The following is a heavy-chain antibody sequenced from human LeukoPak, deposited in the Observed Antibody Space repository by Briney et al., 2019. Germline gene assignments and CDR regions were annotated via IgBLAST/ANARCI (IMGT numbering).Heavy chain of an antibody. CDR3: ARDNSVGDNAWWFDP. V-gene: IGHV1-46*01. Sequence: GASVKVSCKASGCTFTSYYMHWVRQAPGQGLEWMGLINPTGDRTGDAQKFQGRVTMTRDMSTSKDFMELGSLRSEDTAVYYCARDNSVGDNAWWFDPWGQGTLVTVSS. D-gene: IGHD1-26*01. J-gene: IGHJ5*02. CDR1: GCTFTSYY. CDR2: INPTGDRT.